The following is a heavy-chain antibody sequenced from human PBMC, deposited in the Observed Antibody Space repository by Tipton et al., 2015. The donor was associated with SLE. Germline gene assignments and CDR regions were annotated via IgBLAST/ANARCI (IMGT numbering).Heavy chain of an antibody. D-gene: IGHD3-16*02. J-gene: IGHJ3*01. CDR1: GGSISSSSYY. CDR2: FHYRGNT. CDR3: ARHLSTSFDV. Sequence: TLSLTCTVSGGSISSSSYYWGWVRQPPGKGLEWIGTFHYRGNTDYPPSLKSRVTITVDMSKNQVSLKVYSVTAAYTALYYCARHLSTSFDVWGQGTMVTVSS. V-gene: IGHV4-39*01.